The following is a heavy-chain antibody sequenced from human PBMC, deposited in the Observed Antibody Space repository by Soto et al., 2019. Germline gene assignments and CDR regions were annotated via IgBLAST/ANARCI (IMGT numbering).Heavy chain of an antibody. D-gene: IGHD3-10*01. CDR2: LVPVFGTA. CDR1: GGTFSSLA. CDR3: ARSPGVFDY. V-gene: IGHV1-69*06. Sequence: QVQLVQSGAEVKKPGSSVKVSCKASGGTFSSLAISWVQQAPGQGLEWMGGLVPVFGTANYAQKFQGRVTITADTSTSTTYMELGSLRSEDTAVYYCARSPGVFDYWGQGTLVTVSS. J-gene: IGHJ4*02.